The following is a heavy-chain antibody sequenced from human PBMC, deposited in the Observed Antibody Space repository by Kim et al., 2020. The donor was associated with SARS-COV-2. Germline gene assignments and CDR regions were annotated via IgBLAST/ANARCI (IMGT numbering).Heavy chain of an antibody. Sequence: GGSLRLSCAASGFSFSSYSMNWVRQAPGKGLEWVSYISSSSSTIYYADSVKGRFTISRDNAKNSLYLQMNSLRAEDKAVYYCAGYSGSYRLFDYWGQGTLVTVSS. J-gene: IGHJ4*02. CDR3: AGYSGSYRLFDY. CDR1: GFSFSSYS. D-gene: IGHD1-26*01. V-gene: IGHV3-48*01. CDR2: ISSSSSTI.